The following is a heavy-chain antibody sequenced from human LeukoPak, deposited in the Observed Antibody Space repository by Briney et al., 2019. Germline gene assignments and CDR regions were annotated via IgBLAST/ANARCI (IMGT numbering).Heavy chain of an antibody. CDR3: ARVPSKQLAPVTRDRYFDY. V-gene: IGHV1-2*02. CDR2: FNPNSGGT. J-gene: IGHJ4*02. Sequence: GASVKVSCKASGYTFTGYYMHWVRQAPGQGLEWMGWFNPNSGGTNYAQKFQGRVTMTRDTSISTAYMELSRLRSDDTAVYYCARVPSKQLAPVTRDRYFDYWGQGTLVTVSS. CDR1: GYTFTGYY. D-gene: IGHD6-6*01.